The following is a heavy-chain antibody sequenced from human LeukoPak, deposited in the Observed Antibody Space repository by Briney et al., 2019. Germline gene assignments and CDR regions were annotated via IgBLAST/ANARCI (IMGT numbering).Heavy chain of an antibody. J-gene: IGHJ1*01. V-gene: IGHV4-59*08. CDR2: IYYSGST. Sequence: SETLSLTCTVSGGSISSYYWSWIRQPPGKGLEWIGYIYYSGSTNYNPSLKSRVTISVDTSKNQFSLKLSSVTAADTAVYYCARQGSYYDTLTGYYSAEYFQHWGQGTLVTVSS. D-gene: IGHD3-9*01. CDR1: GGSISSYY. CDR3: ARQGSYYDTLTGYYSAEYFQH.